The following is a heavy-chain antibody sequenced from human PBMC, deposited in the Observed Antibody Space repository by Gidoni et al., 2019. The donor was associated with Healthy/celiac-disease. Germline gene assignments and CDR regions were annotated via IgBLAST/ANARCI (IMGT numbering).Heavy chain of an antibody. J-gene: IGHJ1*01. V-gene: IGHV3-33*01. D-gene: IGHD1-1*01. CDR3: ARDERFLRYFQH. CDR1: GFTFSSYG. Sequence: QVPLVESGGGVVQPGRSLRLYCAASGFTFSSYGMHWVRQAPGKGLEWVAVIWYDGSNKYYADSVKGRFTISRDNSKNTLYLQMNSLRAEDTAVYYCARDERFLRYFQHWGQGTLVTVSS. CDR2: IWYDGSNK.